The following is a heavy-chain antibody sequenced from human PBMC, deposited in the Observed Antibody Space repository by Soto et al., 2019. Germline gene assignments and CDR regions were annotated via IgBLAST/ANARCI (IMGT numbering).Heavy chain of an antibody. J-gene: IGHJ6*02. V-gene: IGHV6-1*01. CDR3: ARTGYNWNDEGYYYGMDV. Sequence: PSQTLSLPCAISGDSVSSNSAAWNWIRQSPSRGLEWLGRTYYRSKWYNDYAVSVKSRITINPDTSKNQFSLQLNSVTPEDTAVYYCARTGYNWNDEGYYYGMDVWGQGTTVTVSS. D-gene: IGHD1-1*01. CDR2: TYYRSKWYN. CDR1: GDSVSSNSAA.